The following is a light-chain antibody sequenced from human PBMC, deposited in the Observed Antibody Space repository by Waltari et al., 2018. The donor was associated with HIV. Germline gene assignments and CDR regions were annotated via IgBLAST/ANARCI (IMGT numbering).Light chain of an antibody. Sequence: SSEVTQDPAVSVALGQTVRIPCQGDSLRTYYASWYQQKPGQAPVVFIYGEKHRPSGIPDRFSVSSSGNTASVTITGAQAEDGADYYCLSRDDSGNLLVFGGGTKLTVL. CDR1: SLRTYY. CDR2: GEK. J-gene: IGLJ2*01. V-gene: IGLV3-19*01. CDR3: LSRDDSGNLLV.